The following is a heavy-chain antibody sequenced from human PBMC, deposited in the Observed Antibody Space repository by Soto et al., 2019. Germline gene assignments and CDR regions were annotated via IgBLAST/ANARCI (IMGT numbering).Heavy chain of an antibody. J-gene: IGHJ4*02. V-gene: IGHV4-61*08. Sequence: SETLSLTCTVSGGSISSGGYYWSWIRQHPGKGLEWIGYIYYSGSTNYNPSLKSRVTISVDTSKNQFSLKLSSVTAADTAVYYCARVTIVGATFYFDYWGQGTLVTVSS. CDR2: IYYSGST. CDR1: GGSISSGGYY. CDR3: ARVTIVGATFYFDY. D-gene: IGHD1-26*01.